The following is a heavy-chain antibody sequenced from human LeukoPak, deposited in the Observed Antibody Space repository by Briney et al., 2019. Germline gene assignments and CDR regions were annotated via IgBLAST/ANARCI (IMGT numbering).Heavy chain of an antibody. CDR2: ISAYNGNT. J-gene: IGHJ4*02. CDR3: AGDVKQWLVSGGYYFDY. D-gene: IGHD6-19*01. Sequence: ASVKVSCKASGYTFTSYGISWVRQAPGQGLEWMGWISAYNGNTNYAQKLQGRVTMTTDTSTSTAYMELRSLRSDDTAVYYCAGDVKQWLVSGGYYFDYWGQGTLVTVSS. V-gene: IGHV1-18*01. CDR1: GYTFTSYG.